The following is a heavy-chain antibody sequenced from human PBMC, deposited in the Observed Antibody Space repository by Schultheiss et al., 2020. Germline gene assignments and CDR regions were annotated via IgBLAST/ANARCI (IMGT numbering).Heavy chain of an antibody. J-gene: IGHJ6*02. CDR2: IYYSGST. CDR3: ARGNYDFWSGLDYYGMDV. V-gene: IGHV4-39*07. Sequence: SETLSLTCTVSGGSISSGGYYWSWIRQPPGKGLEWIGSIYYSGSTYYNPSLKSRVTISVDTSKNQFSLKLTSVNAADTAVYYCARGNYDFWSGLDYYGMDVWGQGTTVTVSS. D-gene: IGHD3-3*01. CDR1: GGSISSGGYY.